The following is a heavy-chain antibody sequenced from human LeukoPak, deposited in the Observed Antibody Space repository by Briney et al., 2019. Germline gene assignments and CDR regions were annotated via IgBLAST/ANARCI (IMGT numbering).Heavy chain of an antibody. Sequence: PGGSLRLSCAASGVIFSSYAMRWVRQPPGKGLEWVSAISGSGGSTYYADSVKGRFTISRDNSKNTLYLQMNSLRAEDTAVYYCAKSPSYSSGWYDYWGQGTLVTVSS. CDR1: GVIFSSYA. J-gene: IGHJ4*02. D-gene: IGHD6-19*01. CDR3: AKSPSYSSGWYDY. V-gene: IGHV3-23*01. CDR2: ISGSGGST.